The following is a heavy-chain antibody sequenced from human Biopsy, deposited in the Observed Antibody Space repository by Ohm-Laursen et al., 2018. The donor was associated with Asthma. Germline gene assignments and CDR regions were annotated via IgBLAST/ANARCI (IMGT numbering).Heavy chain of an antibody. CDR1: RFTYE. Sequence: SLRLSCTASRFTYEMHWVRQAPGKGPEWVSGVSWNSGSIDYADSVKGRFTISRDNAKNSLYLQMNSLRGADTALYYCVKDIRLQLWGFDSWGQGTLVAVSS. J-gene: IGHJ4*02. CDR3: VKDIRLQLWGFDS. V-gene: IGHV3-9*01. D-gene: IGHD6-13*01. CDR2: VSWNSGSI.